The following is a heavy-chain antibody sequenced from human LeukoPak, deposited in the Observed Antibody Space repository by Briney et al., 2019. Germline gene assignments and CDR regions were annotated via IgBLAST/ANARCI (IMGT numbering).Heavy chain of an antibody. V-gene: IGHV3-30*03. D-gene: IGHD3-3*01. J-gene: IGHJ4*02. CDR1: GFTFSSYA. CDR3: ARDRAWNYFDY. Sequence: GGSLRLSCAASGFTFSSYAMSWVRQAPGKGLEWVAIISNDGSRKYYAHSVEGRFTISRDNSKNTLYLQMDSLRAEDTAVYYCARDRAWNYFDYWGQGTLVTVSS. CDR2: ISNDGSRK.